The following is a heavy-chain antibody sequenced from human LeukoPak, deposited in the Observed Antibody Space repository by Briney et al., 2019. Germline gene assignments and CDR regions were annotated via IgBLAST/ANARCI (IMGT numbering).Heavy chain of an antibody. CDR2: INSDGSST. CDR1: GFTFSSYW. CDR3: AELGITMIGGV. D-gene: IGHD3-10*02. Sequence: GGSLRLSCAASGFTFSSYWMHWVRQAPGKGLVWVSRINSDGSSTSYADSVKGRFTISRDNAKNTLFLQMNSLRAEDTAVYYCAELGITMIGGVWGKGTTVTISS. J-gene: IGHJ6*04. V-gene: IGHV3-74*01.